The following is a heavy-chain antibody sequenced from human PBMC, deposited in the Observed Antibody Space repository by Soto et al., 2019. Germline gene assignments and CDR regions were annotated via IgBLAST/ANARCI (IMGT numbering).Heavy chain of an antibody. CDR1: GYTFTGYY. D-gene: IGHD7-27*01. CDR3: AVLKLTGYPDPDDAFDI. CDR2: INPNSGGT. V-gene: IGHV1-2*04. Sequence: ASVKVSCKASGYTFTGYYMHWVRQAPGQGLEWMGWINPNSGGTNYAQKFQGWVTMTRDTSISTAYMELSRLRSDDTAVYYCAVLKLTGYPDPDDAFDIWGQGTMVTVSS. J-gene: IGHJ3*02.